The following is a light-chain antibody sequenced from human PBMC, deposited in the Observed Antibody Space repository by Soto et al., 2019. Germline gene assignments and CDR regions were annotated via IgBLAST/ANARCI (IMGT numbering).Light chain of an antibody. CDR3: CSYAGSSTFGV. Sequence: QSALTQPASVSGSPGQSITISCTGTNSDVGGYNLVSWYQQHPGKAPKLMIFEDTKRPSGVSDRFSGSKSGNTASLTVSGLQAEDEADYYCCSYAGSSTFGVFGGGTK. CDR1: NSDVGGYNL. J-gene: IGLJ3*02. CDR2: EDT. V-gene: IGLV2-23*02.